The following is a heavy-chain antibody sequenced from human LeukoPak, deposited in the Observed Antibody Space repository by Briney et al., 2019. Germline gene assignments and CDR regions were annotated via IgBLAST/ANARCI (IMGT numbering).Heavy chain of an antibody. Sequence: GGSLRLSCAASGFTFSSYAMSWVRQAPGKGLEWVSAISGSGGSTYYADSVKGRFTISRDNSKNTLYLQMNSLRAEDTAAYYCAKVRVVAAIADIWWFDHWGQGTLVTVSS. V-gene: IGHV3-23*01. D-gene: IGHD2-15*01. CDR1: GFTFSSYA. CDR2: ISGSGGST. J-gene: IGHJ5*02. CDR3: AKVRVVAAIADIWWFDH.